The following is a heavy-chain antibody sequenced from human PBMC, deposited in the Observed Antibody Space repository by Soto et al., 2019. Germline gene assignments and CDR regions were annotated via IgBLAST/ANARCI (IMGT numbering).Heavy chain of an antibody. CDR1: GFTFSSYE. J-gene: IGHJ3*02. CDR2: ISSSGSTI. D-gene: IGHD6-19*01. Sequence: GGSLRLSCAASGFTFSSYEMNWVRQAPGKGLEWVSYISSSGSTIYFADSVKGRFTISRDNGKNSLYLQMNSLRAEDTAVYYCARKGIAVAGIAFDIWGQGTMVTVSS. V-gene: IGHV3-48*03. CDR3: ARKGIAVAGIAFDI.